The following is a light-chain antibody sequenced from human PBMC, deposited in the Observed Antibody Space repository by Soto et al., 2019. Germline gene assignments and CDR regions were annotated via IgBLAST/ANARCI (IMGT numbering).Light chain of an antibody. Sequence: EIVLTQSPGTLSLSPGERASLSCRASQSVSSNYLTWYQQKPGQAPRLLIYGASSRATGIPDRFSGSGSGTDFTLTISGLEPEDFVVYYCQQYGNSRGTFGQGTKVDIK. CDR2: GAS. CDR3: QQYGNSRGT. J-gene: IGKJ1*01. V-gene: IGKV3-20*01. CDR1: QSVSSNY.